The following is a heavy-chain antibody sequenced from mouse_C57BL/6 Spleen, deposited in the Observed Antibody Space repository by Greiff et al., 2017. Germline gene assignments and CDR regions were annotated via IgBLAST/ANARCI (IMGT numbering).Heavy chain of an antibody. Sequence: VQLQQSGAELVKPGASVKLSCTASGFNIKDDYMHWVKQRPEQGLEWIGWIDPENGDTEYASKFQGKATITADTSSNTAYLQLSSLTSEDTAVYYCTTYGRHLDYWGQGTTLTVSS. CDR2: IDPENGDT. V-gene: IGHV14-4*01. J-gene: IGHJ2*01. D-gene: IGHD1-1*01. CDR3: TTYGRHLDY. CDR1: GFNIKDDY.